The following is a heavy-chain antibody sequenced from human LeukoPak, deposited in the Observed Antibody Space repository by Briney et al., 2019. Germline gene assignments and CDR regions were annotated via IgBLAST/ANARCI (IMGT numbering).Heavy chain of an antibody. V-gene: IGHV3-21*01. Sequence: PGGSLTLSCAPSGFTFSSYSMNWVRQAPGKGLEWVSSISSSSSYIYYADSVEGRFSISTDNAKNSLYLQINSLRAEDTAVYYYARDDYGGDYSDFDYWGQGTLVTVSS. CDR2: ISSSSSYI. CDR3: ARDDYGGDYSDFDY. J-gene: IGHJ4*02. CDR1: GFTFSSYS. D-gene: IGHD4-23*01.